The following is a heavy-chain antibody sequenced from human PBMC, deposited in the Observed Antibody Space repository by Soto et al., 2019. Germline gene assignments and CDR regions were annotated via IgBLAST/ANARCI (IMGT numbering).Heavy chain of an antibody. CDR1: GGSISSSSYY. V-gene: IGHV4-39*01. J-gene: IGHJ3*02. CDR3: ARPFIAAAVDAFDI. D-gene: IGHD6-13*01. Sequence: SETLSLTCTVSGGSISSSSYYWGWIRQPPGKGLEWIGSIYYSGSTYYNPSLKSRVTISVGTSKNQFSLKLSFVTAADTAVYYCARPFIAAAVDAFDIWGQGTMVTVSS. CDR2: IYYSGST.